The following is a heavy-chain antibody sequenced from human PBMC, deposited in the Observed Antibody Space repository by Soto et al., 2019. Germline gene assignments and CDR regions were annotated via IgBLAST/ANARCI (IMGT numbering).Heavy chain of an antibody. CDR2: ISSSGSTI. J-gene: IGHJ6*02. Sequence: EVQLVESGGGLVQPGGSLRLSCAASGFTFSSYEMNWVRQAPGKGLEWVSYISSSGSTIYYADSVKGRFTISRDNAKNSLCLLMNSLRAEDTAVYYCARDLGKVATTRSLYYYYGMDVWGQGTTVTVSS. V-gene: IGHV3-48*03. CDR3: ARDLGKVATTRSLYYYYGMDV. CDR1: GFTFSSYE. D-gene: IGHD5-12*01.